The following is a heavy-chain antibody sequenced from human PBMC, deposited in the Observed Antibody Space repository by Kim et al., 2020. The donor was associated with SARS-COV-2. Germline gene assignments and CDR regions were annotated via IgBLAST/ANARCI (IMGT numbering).Heavy chain of an antibody. CDR3: ARQDYYDTSGYFDY. J-gene: IGHJ4*02. Sequence: SPSFQSKVTISADKSISTAYLQWSSLKASDTAMYYCARQDYYDTSGYFDYWGQGTLVIVSS. D-gene: IGHD3-22*01. V-gene: IGHV5-51*01.